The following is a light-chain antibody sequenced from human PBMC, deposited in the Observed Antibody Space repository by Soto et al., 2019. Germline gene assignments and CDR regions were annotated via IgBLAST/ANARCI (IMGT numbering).Light chain of an antibody. CDR1: QSVSTY. CDR2: DAS. CDR3: QQRRDWLT. V-gene: IGKV3-11*01. J-gene: IGKJ4*01. Sequence: EIVLTQSPATLSLSPGERATLSCRASQSVSTYLAWYQQKPGQPPRLLMYDASNRATGIPVRFSSTGSGTDFTLTISSLEPEDFAVYYCQQRRDWLTFGGGTKVEIK.